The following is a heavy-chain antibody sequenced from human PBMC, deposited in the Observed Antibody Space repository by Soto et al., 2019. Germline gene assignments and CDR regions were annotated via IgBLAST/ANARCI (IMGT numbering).Heavy chain of an antibody. Sequence: EVQLLESGGGLVQPGGSVRLSCAASGLTFGNYAMSWVRQAPGKGLEWVSAIRGDSGRTYYADSVKGRFTISRDNSKNTLYLQMNTRRAEDTAVYYCAVTPNCGRDCSAASYWYFDIWGRGTLVTVSS. J-gene: IGHJ2*01. CDR1: GLTFGNYA. CDR2: IRGDSGRT. CDR3: AVTPNCGRDCSAASYWYFDI. V-gene: IGHV3-23*01. D-gene: IGHD2-21*02.